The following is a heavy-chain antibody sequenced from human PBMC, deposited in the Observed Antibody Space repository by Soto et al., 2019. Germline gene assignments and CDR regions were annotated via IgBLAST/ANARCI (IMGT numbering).Heavy chain of an antibody. J-gene: IGHJ3*02. D-gene: IGHD2-15*01. Sequence: GESLKISCAASGFTFSSYWMHWVRQAPGKGLVRVSRINSDGSSTSYADSVKGRITISRYNAKNTLYLQMNSLRAEDTAVYYCHSGSCSGGSCSPDAFDIWGKGTMVTVSS. CDR1: GFTFSSYW. CDR2: INSDGSST. CDR3: HSGSCSGGSCSPDAFDI. V-gene: IGHV3-74*01.